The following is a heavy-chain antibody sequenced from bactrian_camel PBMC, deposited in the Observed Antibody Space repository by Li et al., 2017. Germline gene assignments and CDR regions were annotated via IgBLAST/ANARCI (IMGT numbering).Heavy chain of an antibody. V-gene: IGHV3S53*01. CDR3: ASDHGLECTVVHVDGY. J-gene: IGHJ4*01. CDR2: IDSDGST. Sequence: VQLVESGGGSVQDGGSLRLSCAVSGVTYRSGFMGWFRQAPGKQREGVAIIDSDGSTIYADSMKGRFTVSKDSAKNTLYLQMNGLKPEDTAMYYCASDHGLECTVVHVDGYWGQGTQVTVS. D-gene: IGHD6*01. CDR1: GVTYRSGF.